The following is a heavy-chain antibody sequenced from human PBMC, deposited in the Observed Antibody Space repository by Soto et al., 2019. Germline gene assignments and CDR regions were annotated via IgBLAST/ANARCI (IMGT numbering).Heavy chain of an antibody. CDR1: GFTFDDYA. Sequence: SLGLSCAASGFTFDDYAMHWVRQATGKGLEWVSGISWNSGSIGYADSVKGRFTISRDNAKNSLYLQMNSLRAEDTALYYCAKDSYDFSSGYSSYYYYYDMDVWGKGTTVTVSS. V-gene: IGHV3-9*01. D-gene: IGHD3-3*01. CDR2: ISWNSGSI. CDR3: AKDSYDFSSGYSSYYYYYDMDV. J-gene: IGHJ6*03.